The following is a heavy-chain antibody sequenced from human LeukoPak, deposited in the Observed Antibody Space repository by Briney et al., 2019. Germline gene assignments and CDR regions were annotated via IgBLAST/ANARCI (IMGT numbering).Heavy chain of an antibody. CDR1: GGSISSGSYY. J-gene: IGHJ5*02. D-gene: IGHD3-10*01. CDR2: IYTSGNT. V-gene: IGHV4-61*02. Sequence: SETLSLTCTVSGGSISSGSYYWSWIRQSAGKGLEWIGRIYTSGNTNYNPSLKSRVTISVDTSKNQFSLKLNSVTAADTAVYFCARSGTYYNNWFDPWGQGTLVTVSS. CDR3: ARSGTYYNNWFDP.